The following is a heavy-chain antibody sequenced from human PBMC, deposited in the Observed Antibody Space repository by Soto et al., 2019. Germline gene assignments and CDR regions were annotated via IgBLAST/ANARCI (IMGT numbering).Heavy chain of an antibody. CDR3: QSGIAAAGAFDI. D-gene: IGHD6-13*01. CDR1: GFTFSNNW. V-gene: IGHV3-74*01. Sequence: EVQLVESGGGLVQPGGSLRLSCAASGFTFSNNWMNWVRQAPEKGLVWVSRINDDGSGTDYADSVKGRFTISRDNAKNTLHLQMSSLRAEDTAVYYCQSGIAAAGAFDIWGQGTMVTVSS. CDR2: INDDGSGT. J-gene: IGHJ3*02.